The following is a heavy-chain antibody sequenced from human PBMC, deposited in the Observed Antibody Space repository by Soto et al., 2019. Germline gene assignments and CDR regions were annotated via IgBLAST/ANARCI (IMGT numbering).Heavy chain of an antibody. V-gene: IGHV3-30*18. Sequence: GGSLSLSCAASGFTFSSYGMHWVRQAPGKGLEWVAVISYEGSNKYYADSVKGRFTISRDNSKNTLYLQMNSLRAEDTAVYYCAKLGGSSSNFDYWGQGTLVTVSS. J-gene: IGHJ4*02. CDR2: ISYEGSNK. CDR3: AKLGGSSSNFDY. D-gene: IGHD6-6*01. CDR1: GFTFSSYG.